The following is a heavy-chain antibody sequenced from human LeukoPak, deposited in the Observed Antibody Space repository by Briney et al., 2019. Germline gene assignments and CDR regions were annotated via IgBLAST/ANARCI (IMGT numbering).Heavy chain of an antibody. D-gene: IGHD2-2*01. J-gene: IGHJ6*02. CDR2: IIPILGIA. CDR3: ARDRSVVVPAAMVTDYYYYGVDV. Sequence: SVKVSCKASGYTFTGYYMHWVRQAPGQGLEWMGRIIPILGIANYAQKFQGRVTITADKSTSTAYMELSSLRSEDTAVYYCARDRSVVVPAAMVTDYYYYGVDVWGQGTTVTVSS. CDR1: GYTFTGYY. V-gene: IGHV1-69*04.